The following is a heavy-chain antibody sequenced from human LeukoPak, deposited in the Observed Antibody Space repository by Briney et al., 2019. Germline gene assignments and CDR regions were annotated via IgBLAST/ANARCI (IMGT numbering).Heavy chain of an antibody. CDR1: GGSISSGGYS. CDR3: ARGGDWWDFDY. V-gene: IGHV4-30-2*01. CDR2: IYHSGST. J-gene: IGHJ4*02. D-gene: IGHD2-21*02. Sequence: PSETLSLTCAVSGGSISSGGYSWSWIRQPPGKGLEWIGYIYHSGSTYYNPSLKSRVTISVDGSKNQFSLKLSSVTAADTAVYYCARGGDWWDFDYWGQGALVTVSS.